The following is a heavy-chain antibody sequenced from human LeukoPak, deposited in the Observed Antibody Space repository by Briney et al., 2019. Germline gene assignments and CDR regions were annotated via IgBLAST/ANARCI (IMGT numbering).Heavy chain of an antibody. J-gene: IGHJ4*02. D-gene: IGHD6-13*01. CDR3: VKDRSSNWYSLDY. Sequence: GGSLRLSCAVSGGTTDDYGMSWVRQAPGKGLEWVSGINWDGTNTYYADSVKGRCTISRDSAEKSLYLHMNSLRDDDTAFYYFVKDRSSNWYSLDYWGQGTLVTVSS. CDR2: INWDGTNT. CDR1: GGTTDDYG. V-gene: IGHV3-20*04.